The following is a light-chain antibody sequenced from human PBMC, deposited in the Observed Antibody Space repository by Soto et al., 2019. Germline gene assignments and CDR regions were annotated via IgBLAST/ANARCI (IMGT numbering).Light chain of an antibody. J-gene: IGKJ4*01. CDR3: QQYYSTPLT. V-gene: IGKV4-1*01. CDR1: QSVLYSSNNKNY. Sequence: DIVMTQSPDSLAVSLGERATINCKSSQSVLYSSNNKNYLVWYQQKPGQPPKLLLYWASTRESGVPDRCGGSGSGTDFTLTTSSLQAADVAVYYCQQYYSTPLTFGGGTNVDIK. CDR2: WAS.